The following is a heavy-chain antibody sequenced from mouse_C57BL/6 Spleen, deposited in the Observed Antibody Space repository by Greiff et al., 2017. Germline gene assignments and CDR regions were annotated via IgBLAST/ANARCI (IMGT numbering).Heavy chain of an antibody. D-gene: IGHD1-1*01. CDR1: GFNIKNTY. Sequence: VQLQQSVAELVRPGASVKLSCTASGFNIKNTYMHWVKQRPGQGLEWIGRIDPANGNTKYAPKFQGKATITADTSSNTAYLQLSSLTSEDTAIYDCAVYYGSSYDWDLDVWGTGTSVTVSS. CDR3: AVYYGSSYDWDLDV. V-gene: IGHV14-3*01. CDR2: IDPANGNT. J-gene: IGHJ1*03.